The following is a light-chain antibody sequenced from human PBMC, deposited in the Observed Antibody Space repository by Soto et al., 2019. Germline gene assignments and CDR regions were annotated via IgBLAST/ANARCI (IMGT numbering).Light chain of an antibody. CDR2: EVT. CDR3: SSYAGSNNYV. J-gene: IGLJ1*01. CDR1: SSDVGGSNF. V-gene: IGLV2-8*01. Sequence: QSVLTQPPSASGSPGQSVTVSCTGTSSDVGGSNFVSWYQQHPGKAPKLMIYEVTKRPSGVPDRFSGSKSGNTASLTVSGLQPEDEADYYCSSYAGSNNYVFGTGTKLTVL.